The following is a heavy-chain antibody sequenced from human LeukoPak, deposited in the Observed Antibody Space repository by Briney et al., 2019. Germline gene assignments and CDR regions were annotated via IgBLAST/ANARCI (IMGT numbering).Heavy chain of an antibody. J-gene: IGHJ6*02. CDR3: ARDRVVVVPAAYPYYYYYGMDV. CDR1: GYTFTSYG. D-gene: IGHD2-2*01. Sequence: ASVKVSCKASGYTFTSYGISWVRQAPGQGLEWMGWISAYNGNTNYAQKLQGRVTMTTDTSTSTAYMELRSLRSDDTAVYYCARDRVVVVPAAYPYYYYYGMDVWGQGTTVTVSS. V-gene: IGHV1-18*01. CDR2: ISAYNGNT.